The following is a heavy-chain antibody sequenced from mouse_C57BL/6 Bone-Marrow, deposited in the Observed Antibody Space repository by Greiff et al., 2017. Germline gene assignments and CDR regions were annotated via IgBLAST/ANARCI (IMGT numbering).Heavy chain of an antibody. V-gene: IGHV1-15*01. J-gene: IGHJ4*01. CDR3: TRRIYYYGSSYRAMDY. D-gene: IGHD1-1*01. CDR2: IDPETGGT. CDR1: GYTFTDYE. Sequence: QVQLKQSGAELVRPGASVTLSCKASGYTFTDYEMHWVKQTPVHGLEWIGAIDPETGGTAYNQKFKGKAILTADKSSSTAYMELRSLTSADSAVYYCTRRIYYYGSSYRAMDYWGQGTSVTVSS.